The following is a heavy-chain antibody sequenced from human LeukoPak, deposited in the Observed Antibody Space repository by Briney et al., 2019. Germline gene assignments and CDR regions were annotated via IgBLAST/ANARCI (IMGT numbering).Heavy chain of an antibody. D-gene: IGHD6-13*01. J-gene: IGHJ2*01. CDR1: GYTFTGYY. CDR2: INPNSGGT. CDR3: ARHPSSWSTSPVFDL. Sequence: ASVKVSCKASGYTFTGYYMHWVRQAPGQGLEWMGWINPNSGGTNYAQKFQGRVTMTRDTSISTAYMELSRLRSDDTAVYYCARHPSSWSTSPVFDLWGRGTLVTVSS. V-gene: IGHV1-2*02.